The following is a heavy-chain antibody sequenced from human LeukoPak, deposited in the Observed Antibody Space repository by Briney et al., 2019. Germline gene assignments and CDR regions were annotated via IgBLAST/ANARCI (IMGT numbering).Heavy chain of an antibody. CDR3: ARIPKTTYFDY. CDR2: IYSGGST. Sequence: GGSLRLSCAASGFTFSSYSMNWVRQAPGKGLEWVSVIYSGGSTDYADSVKGRFTISRDNSENTLHLQMNSLRAEDTAVYYCARIPKTTYFDYWGQGTLVTVSS. D-gene: IGHD4-17*01. CDR1: GFTFSSYS. V-gene: IGHV3-53*01. J-gene: IGHJ4*02.